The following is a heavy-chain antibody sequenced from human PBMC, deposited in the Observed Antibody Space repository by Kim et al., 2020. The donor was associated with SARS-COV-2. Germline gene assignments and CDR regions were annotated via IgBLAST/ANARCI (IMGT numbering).Heavy chain of an antibody. D-gene: IGHD3-9*01. V-gene: IGHV4-4*02. J-gene: IGHJ4*02. CDR2: IYHSGST. CDR1: GGSISSSNW. Sequence: SETLSLTCAVSGGSISSSNWWSWVRQPPGKGLEWIGEIYHSGSTNYNPSLKSRVTISVDKSKNQFSLKLSSVTAADTAVYYCARGAYYDILTGSRVFDYWGQGTLVTVSS. CDR3: ARGAYYDILTGSRVFDY.